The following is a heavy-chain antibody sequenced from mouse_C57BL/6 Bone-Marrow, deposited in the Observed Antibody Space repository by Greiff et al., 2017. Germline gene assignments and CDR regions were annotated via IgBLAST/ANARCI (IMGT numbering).Heavy chain of an antibody. D-gene: IGHD1-1*01. Sequence: VQLQQSGAELVRPGTSVKVSCKASGYAFTNYLIEWVKQRPGQGLEWIGVINPGSGGTNYTEKFKGKAKLTSDKSSSTAYMQLSSLTSEDSAVYFCARSGATLVPHYWGQGTTLTVSS. CDR2: INPGSGGT. CDR1: GYAFTNYL. CDR3: ARSGATLVPHY. J-gene: IGHJ2*01. V-gene: IGHV1-54*01.